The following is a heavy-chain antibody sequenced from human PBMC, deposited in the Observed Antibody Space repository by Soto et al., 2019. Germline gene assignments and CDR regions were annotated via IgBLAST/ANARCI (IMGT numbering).Heavy chain of an antibody. V-gene: IGHV2-5*02. J-gene: IGHJ4*02. D-gene: IGHD6-19*01. Sequence: QITLKESGPTLVKPTQTLTLTCTFSGFSLSTSGVGVGWIRQPPGKALEWLALIYWDDDKRYSPSLKSRLTITTDTSKNQVVLTMTNMDPVDTATYYCARGFIAVAGYSFDYWGQGTLVTVSS. CDR2: IYWDDDK. CDR3: ARGFIAVAGYSFDY. CDR1: GFSLSTSGVG.